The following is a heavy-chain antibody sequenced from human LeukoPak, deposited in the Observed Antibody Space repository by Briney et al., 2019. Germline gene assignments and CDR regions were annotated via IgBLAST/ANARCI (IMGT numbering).Heavy chain of an antibody. CDR2: ISYDGSNN. Sequence: PGGPLRLSCAASGFTFSSYTMHWVRQAPGKGLEWVAVISYDGSNNYYADSVKGRFSISRDNSKNTLYLQMNSLRAEDTAVYYCARVRSAVPIVVVPAAPDYWGQGTLVTVSS. J-gene: IGHJ4*02. V-gene: IGHV3-30*01. CDR3: ARVRSAVPIVVVPAAPDY. D-gene: IGHD2-2*01. CDR1: GFTFSSYT.